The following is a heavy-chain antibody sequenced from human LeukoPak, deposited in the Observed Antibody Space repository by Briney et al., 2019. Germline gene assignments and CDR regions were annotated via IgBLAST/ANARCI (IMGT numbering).Heavy chain of an antibody. CDR1: GFTFSNAW. Sequence: KSGGSLRLSCAASGFTFSNAWMSWVRQAPGKGLEWVGRIKSKTDGGTTDYAAPVKGRFTISRDDSKNTLYLQMNSLRAEDTALYYCAREGNYGDYSRLDSWGQGTLVTVSS. CDR3: AREGNYGDYSRLDS. CDR2: IKSKTDGGTT. V-gene: IGHV3-15*01. D-gene: IGHD4-17*01. J-gene: IGHJ4*02.